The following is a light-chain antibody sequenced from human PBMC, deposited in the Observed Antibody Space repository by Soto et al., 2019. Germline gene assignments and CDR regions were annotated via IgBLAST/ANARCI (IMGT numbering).Light chain of an antibody. CDR2: HVT. J-gene: IGLJ1*01. V-gene: IGLV2-14*03. CDR3: CSLTTSPTYV. Sequence: QSALTQPASVSGSPGQSITISCTGTSSDIGHYDYVSWYQQHPGKAPKLMIYHVTYRPSGVSNRYSGSKSGNSASLTISGLQADDEDDYDCCSLTTSPTYVFGSGTELTVL. CDR1: SSDIGHYDY.